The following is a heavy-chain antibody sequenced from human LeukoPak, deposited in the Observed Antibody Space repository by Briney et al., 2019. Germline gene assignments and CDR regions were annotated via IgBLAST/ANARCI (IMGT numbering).Heavy chain of an antibody. J-gene: IGHJ4*02. D-gene: IGHD6-13*01. CDR3: ARDWYDY. V-gene: IGHV3-23*01. CDR1: GFTFSTYA. Sequence: PGGSLRLSCAASGFTFSTYAMIWVRQAPGKGLEWVSVIGGSGRYTYYADSVKGRFTISRDNSKDTLYLQMNSLRAEDTAVYYCARDWYDYWGQGTLVTVSS. CDR2: IGGSGRYT.